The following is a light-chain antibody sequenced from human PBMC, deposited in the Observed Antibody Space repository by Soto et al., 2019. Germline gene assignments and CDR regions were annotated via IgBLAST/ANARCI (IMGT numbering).Light chain of an antibody. CDR3: SSYTSSSTLVV. V-gene: IGLV2-14*01. CDR1: SSDVGGYSF. J-gene: IGLJ2*01. CDR2: DVS. Sequence: QSVLTQPASVSGSPGQSITISCTGTSSDVGGYSFVSWYQQHPGKAPKLMIYDVSNRPSGVSNRFSGSKSGNTASQTISGLQAEDEADYYCSSYTSSSTLVVFGGGTKVTVL.